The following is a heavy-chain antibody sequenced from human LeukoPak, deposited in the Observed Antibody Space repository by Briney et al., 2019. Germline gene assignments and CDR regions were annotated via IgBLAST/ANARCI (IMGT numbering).Heavy chain of an antibody. CDR1: GFTFSSDA. CDR3: ARDRRGSGDY. D-gene: IGHD3-16*01. V-gene: IGHV3-30*04. Sequence: GGSLRLSCAASGFTFSSDAMHWVRQAPGKGLEWVAVISYDGSNKYYADSVKGRFTISRDNSKNTLYLQMNSLRAEDTAVYYCARDRRGSGDYWGQGTLVTVSS. CDR2: ISYDGSNK. J-gene: IGHJ4*02.